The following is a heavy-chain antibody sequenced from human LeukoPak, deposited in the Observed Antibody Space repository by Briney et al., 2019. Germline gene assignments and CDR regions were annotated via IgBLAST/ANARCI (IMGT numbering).Heavy chain of an antibody. D-gene: IGHD2/OR15-2a*01. CDR2: IKTEGYDT. V-gene: IGHV3-7*01. Sequence: GGSLRLSCAASGFTFSNYWMAWVRQAPGKGLEWVANIKTEGYDTYYVDSVKGRFTISRDNSKNTLYLQMNSLRAEDTAVYYCARDSTYGMDVWGQGTTVTVSS. J-gene: IGHJ6*02. CDR1: GFTFSNYW. CDR3: ARDSTYGMDV.